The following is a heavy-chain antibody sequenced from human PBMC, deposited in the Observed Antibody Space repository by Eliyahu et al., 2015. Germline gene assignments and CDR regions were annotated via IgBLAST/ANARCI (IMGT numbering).Heavy chain of an antibody. J-gene: IGHJ3*02. V-gene: IGHV4-30-4*01. CDR3: TMVRGKANAFDI. D-gene: IGHD3-10*01. CDR1: GGPISSGDYY. Sequence: QVQLQESGPGLVKPSQTLSLTCTVXGGPISSGDYYWSWIRQPPGKGLEWIGYIYYSGSTYYNPSLKSRVTISVDTSKNQFSLKLSSVTAADTAVYYCTMVRGKANAFDIWGQGTMVTVSS. CDR2: IYYSGST.